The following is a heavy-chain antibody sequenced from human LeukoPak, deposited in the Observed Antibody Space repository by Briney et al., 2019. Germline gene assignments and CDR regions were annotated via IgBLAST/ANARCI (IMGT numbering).Heavy chain of an antibody. CDR1: GGSISSYY. Sequence: SETLSLTCTVSGGSISSYYWSWIRQPPGKGLGWIGYIYYSGSTNYNPSLKSRVTISVDTSKNQFSLKLSSVTAADTAVYYCARTYGSGSLKLDYWGQGTLVTVSS. J-gene: IGHJ4*02. D-gene: IGHD3-10*01. CDR2: IYYSGST. V-gene: IGHV4-59*01. CDR3: ARTYGSGSLKLDY.